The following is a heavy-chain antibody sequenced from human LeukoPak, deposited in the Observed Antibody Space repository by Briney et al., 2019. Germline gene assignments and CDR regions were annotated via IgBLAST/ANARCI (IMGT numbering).Heavy chain of an antibody. CDR1: GGSISSGGYY. CDR3: ARAVRPSPNYYDSSGYYLDY. CDR2: IYYSGST. V-gene: IGHV4-31*03. J-gene: IGHJ4*02. D-gene: IGHD3-22*01. Sequence: SETLSLTCTVSGGSISSGGYYWSWIRQHPGKGLEWIGYIYYSGSTYYNPSLKSRVTISVDTSKNQFSLKLSSVTAADTAVYYCARAVRPSPNYYDSSGYYLDYWGQGTLVTVSS.